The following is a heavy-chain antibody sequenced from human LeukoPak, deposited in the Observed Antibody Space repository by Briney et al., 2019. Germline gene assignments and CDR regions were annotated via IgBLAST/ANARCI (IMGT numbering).Heavy chain of an antibody. D-gene: IGHD3-22*01. CDR2: IYYSGST. J-gene: IGHJ4*02. Sequence: SETLSLTCTVSGDSVSRSSYYWGWIRQPPGKGLEWIGSIYYSGSTYHNPSLKSRVTISVDTSKNQFSLKMRSVTAADTAVYYCASRSLFYDGSGYYWWGRGTLVTVSS. CDR1: GDSVSRSSYY. CDR3: ASRSLFYDGSGYYW. V-gene: IGHV4-39*01.